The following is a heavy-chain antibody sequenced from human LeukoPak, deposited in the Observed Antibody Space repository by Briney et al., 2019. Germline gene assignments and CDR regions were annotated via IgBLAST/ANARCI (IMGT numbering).Heavy chain of an antibody. V-gene: IGHV1-24*01. D-gene: IGHD6-19*01. CDR3: ATGESSGVYYYYGMDV. J-gene: IGHJ6*04. CDR1: GYTLTELS. CDR2: FDPEDGET. Sequence: ASVKVSCKVSGYTLTELSMHWVRQAPGKGLEWMGGFDPEDGETIYAQKFQGRVTMTEDTSTDTAYMELSSLRSEDTAVYYCATGESSGVYYYYGMDVWAKGPRSPSPQ.